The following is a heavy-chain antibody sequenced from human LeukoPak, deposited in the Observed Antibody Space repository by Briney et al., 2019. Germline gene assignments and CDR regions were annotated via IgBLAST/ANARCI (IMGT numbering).Heavy chain of an antibody. CDR3: AICAGYSSGWYYFDY. CDR1: GLTVSSNY. V-gene: IGHV3-53*01. CDR2: IYSGGST. J-gene: IGHJ4*02. D-gene: IGHD6-19*01. Sequence: GGSLRLSCAASGLTVSSNYMSWVRQAPGKGLEWVSVIYSGGSTYYADSVKGRFTISRDNSKNTLYLQMNSLRAEDTAVYYCAICAGYSSGWYYFDYWGQGTLVTVSS.